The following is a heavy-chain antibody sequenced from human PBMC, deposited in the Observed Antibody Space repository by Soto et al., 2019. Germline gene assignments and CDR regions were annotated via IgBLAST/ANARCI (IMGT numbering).Heavy chain of an antibody. Sequence: ASVKVSCKASGYTFTSYGINWVRQAPGQGLEWMGWISAYNGNTNYAQKLQGRVTMTTDKSTNTPYLELRSLRSDDTAVYYCARGLRDNWFDPWGQGTLVTVSS. V-gene: IGHV1-18*01. CDR3: ARGLRDNWFDP. J-gene: IGHJ5*02. CDR1: GYTFTSYG. CDR2: ISAYNGNT.